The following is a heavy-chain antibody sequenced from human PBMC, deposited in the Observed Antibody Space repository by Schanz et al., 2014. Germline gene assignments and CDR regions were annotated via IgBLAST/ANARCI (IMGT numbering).Heavy chain of an antibody. CDR1: GYTFTSNG. V-gene: IGHV1-18*04. D-gene: IGHD3-10*01. J-gene: IGHJ6*02. CDR2: INTYNGDT. CDR3: ARALFGSGHGDV. Sequence: QVQLVQSGAEVKEPGASVKVSCKASGYTFTSNGITWVRQAPGQGLEWMGWINTYNGDTAYAQNMQGRVSMTTETAASTAYMELRSLRSDDTAVYYCARALFGSGHGDVWGQGTTVTVSS.